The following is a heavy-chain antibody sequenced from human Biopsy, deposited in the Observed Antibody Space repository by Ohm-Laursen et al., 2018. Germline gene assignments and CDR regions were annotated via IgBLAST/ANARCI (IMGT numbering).Heavy chain of an antibody. V-gene: IGHV1-2*02. CDR2: ISPNSGGT. CDR3: ARDIMNRIAGLVARSDVFDV. CDR1: GYAVNDYF. J-gene: IGHJ3*01. D-gene: IGHD3-16*01. Sequence: ASVKLSCKGSGYAVNDYFLHRLRQAPGQGPEWMGWISPNSGGTNYAQKFQGRVTMTTDTSTSTVYLELRRLISDDTAVYYCARDIMNRIAGLVARSDVFDVWGQGTLVTVSS.